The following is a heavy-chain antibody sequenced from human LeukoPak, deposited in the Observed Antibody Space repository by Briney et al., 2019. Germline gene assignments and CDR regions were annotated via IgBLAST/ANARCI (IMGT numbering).Heavy chain of an antibody. CDR3: ARDRGHYSSTWYTWFDP. J-gene: IGHJ5*02. Sequence: SETLSLTCAVSGGSISSRTYFWGWICQPPGGSLECIGSMYYTGDTYYNPSLNSRVAMSIDTSNNQFSLKLSSLTAADTAVYYCARDRGHYSSTWYTWFDPWGQGILVTVSS. V-gene: IGHV4-39*07. CDR1: GGSISSRTYF. CDR2: MYYTGDT. D-gene: IGHD6-13*01.